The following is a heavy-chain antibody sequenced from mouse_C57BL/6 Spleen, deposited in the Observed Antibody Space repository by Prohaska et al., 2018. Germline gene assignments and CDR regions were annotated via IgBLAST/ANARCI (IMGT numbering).Heavy chain of an antibody. Sequence: EVQLVESGGGLVQPKGSLKLSCAASGFSFNTYAMNWVRQAPGKGLEWVARIRSKSNNYATYYADTVKDRFTISRDDSESMLYLQMNNLKTEDTAMYYCVRQVSYAMDYWGQGTSVTVSS. CDR1: GFSFNTYA. J-gene: IGHJ4*01. V-gene: IGHV10-1*01. CDR2: IRSKSNNYAT. CDR3: VRQVSYAMDY. D-gene: IGHD2-5*01.